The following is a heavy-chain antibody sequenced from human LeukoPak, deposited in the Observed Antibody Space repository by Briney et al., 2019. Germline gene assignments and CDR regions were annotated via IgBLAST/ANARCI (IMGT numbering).Heavy chain of an antibody. V-gene: IGHV3-73*01. CDR3: TSPADIYYYDSSGYFERWDYYGMDV. Sequence: GGSLRLSCAASGFTFSGSAMHWVRQASGKGLEWVGRIRSKANSYATAYAASVKGRFTISRDDSKNTAYLQMNSLKTEDTAVYYCTSPADIYYYDSSGYFERWDYYGMDVWGKGTTVTVSS. D-gene: IGHD3-22*01. CDR1: GFTFSGSA. CDR2: IRSKANSYAT. J-gene: IGHJ6*04.